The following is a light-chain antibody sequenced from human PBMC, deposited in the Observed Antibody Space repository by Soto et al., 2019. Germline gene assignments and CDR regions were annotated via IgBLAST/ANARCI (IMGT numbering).Light chain of an antibody. J-gene: IGLJ2*01. CDR1: SSDVGSYNL. CDR2: EGT. V-gene: IGLV2-23*01. CDR3: CSYARTSTLL. Sequence: QSALTQPASLSGSPRQSITISCTGTSSDVGSYNLVSWFQQHPGKAPKLMIYEGTKRPSGVSNRFSGSKSGNTASLTISGLQAEDEADYYCCSYARTSTLLFGGGTKVTVL.